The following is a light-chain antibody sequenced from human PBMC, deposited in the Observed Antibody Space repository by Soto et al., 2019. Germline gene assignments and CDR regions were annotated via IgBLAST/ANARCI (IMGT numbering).Light chain of an antibody. CDR1: QSVNRNY. Sequence: EIVLTQSPGTLSLSPGERATLSCRASQSVNRNYLAWYRRKPGQAPSLLIYGASTRATGIPGRFSGSGSGTDFTLTINRLEPQDFAVYYCQQYGSSPPTFGQGTKVEIK. CDR2: GAS. CDR3: QQYGSSPPT. J-gene: IGKJ1*01. V-gene: IGKV3-20*01.